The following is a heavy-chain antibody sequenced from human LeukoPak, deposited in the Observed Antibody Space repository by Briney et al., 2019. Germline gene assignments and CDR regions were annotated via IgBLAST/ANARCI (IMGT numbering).Heavy chain of an antibody. D-gene: IGHD5-12*01. CDR1: GGSISSSSYY. Sequence: SETLSLTRTVSGGSISSSSYYWGWIRQPPGKGLEWIGSIYCSGSTYYNPSLKSRVTISVDTSKNQFSLKLSSVTAADTAVYYCAGGYDSDDFDYWGQGTLVTVSS. CDR2: IYCSGST. CDR3: AGGYDSDDFDY. J-gene: IGHJ4*02. V-gene: IGHV4-39*01.